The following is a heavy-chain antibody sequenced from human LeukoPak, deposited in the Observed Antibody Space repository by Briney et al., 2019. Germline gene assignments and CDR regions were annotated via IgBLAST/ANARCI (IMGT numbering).Heavy chain of an antibody. CDR1: GFTFSSYA. CDR2: ISGSGGST. J-gene: IGHJ4*02. CDR3: AKNPTYYYDSSGYLPYYFDY. V-gene: IGHV3-23*01. Sequence: GGSLRLSCAASGFTFSSYAMSWVRQAPGKGLEWVSAISGSGGSTYYADSVKSRFTISRDNSKNTLYLQMNSLRAEDTAVYYCAKNPTYYYDSSGYLPYYFDYWGQGTLVTVSS. D-gene: IGHD3-22*01.